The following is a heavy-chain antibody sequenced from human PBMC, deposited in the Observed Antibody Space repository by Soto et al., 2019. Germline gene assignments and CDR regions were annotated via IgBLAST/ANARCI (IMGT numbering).Heavy chain of an antibody. Sequence: DVQLVESGGGLVQPGRSLRLSCAASGFTFDDYAMHWVRQAPGKGLEWVSGISWNSGSIGYADSVKGRFTISRDNAKNSLYLQMNSLRAEDTALYYCATEIVGATTYAFDIWGQGTMVTVSS. CDR2: ISWNSGSI. D-gene: IGHD1-26*01. V-gene: IGHV3-9*01. CDR1: GFTFDDYA. J-gene: IGHJ3*02. CDR3: ATEIVGATTYAFDI.